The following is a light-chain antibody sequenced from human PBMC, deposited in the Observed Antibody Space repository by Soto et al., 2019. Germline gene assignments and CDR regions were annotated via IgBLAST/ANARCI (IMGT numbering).Light chain of an antibody. CDR3: QQSGYSPIP. Sequence: IVLTQSPATLSLSPGERATLSCRASESVRHYLAWYQQKPGQAPRLLIYGASSRATGSPDRFSGGGSGTDFTLTISRLEPEDFAVYYCQQSGYSPIPFGQGTRLEI. CDR1: ESVRHY. J-gene: IGKJ5*01. CDR2: GAS. V-gene: IGKV3-20*01.